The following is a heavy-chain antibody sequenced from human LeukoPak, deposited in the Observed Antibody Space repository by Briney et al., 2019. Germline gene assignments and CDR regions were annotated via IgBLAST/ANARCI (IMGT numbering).Heavy chain of an antibody. Sequence: PSETLSLTCTVSGGSISSYYWSWIRQPPGKGLEWIGYIYYSGSTNYNPSLKSRVTISVDASKNQFSLKLSSVTAADTAVYYCARGSGSPPHYYGMDVWGQGTTVTVSS. V-gene: IGHV4-59*01. J-gene: IGHJ6*02. CDR3: ARGSGSPPHYYGMDV. CDR1: GGSISSYY. D-gene: IGHD3-10*01. CDR2: IYYSGST.